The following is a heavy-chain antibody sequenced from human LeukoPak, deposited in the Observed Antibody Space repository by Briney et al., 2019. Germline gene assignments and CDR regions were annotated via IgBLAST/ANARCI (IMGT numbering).Heavy chain of an antibody. D-gene: IGHD3-3*01. CDR2: INDSGNI. CDR1: GGSFSDYY. J-gene: IGHJ4*02. V-gene: IGHV4-34*01. Sequence: PSETLSLTCAVYGGSFSDYYWTWIRQPPRKGLEWIGEINDSGNINYNPSLKSRVTISVDTSKNQFSLKLSSVTAADTAVYYCARPIRGDESGYYLFYWGQGNLVTVSS. CDR3: ARPIRGDESGYYLFY.